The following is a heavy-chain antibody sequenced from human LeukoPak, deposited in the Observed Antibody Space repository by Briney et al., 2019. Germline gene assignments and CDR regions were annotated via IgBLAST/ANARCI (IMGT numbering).Heavy chain of an antibody. D-gene: IGHD3-10*01. CDR2: INPSGGST. Sequence: ASVKVSCKASGYTFTSYYMHWVRQAPGQGLEWMGLINPSGGSTSYAQKFQGRVTMTRDTSTSTVYMELSSLRSEDTAVYYCAREGGEGFGEPVDSFDYWGQGTLVTVSS. CDR1: GYTFTSYY. V-gene: IGHV1-46*01. CDR3: AREGGEGFGEPVDSFDY. J-gene: IGHJ4*02.